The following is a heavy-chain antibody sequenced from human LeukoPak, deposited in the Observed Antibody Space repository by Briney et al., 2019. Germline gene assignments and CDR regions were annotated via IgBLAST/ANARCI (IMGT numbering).Heavy chain of an antibody. CDR2: INPNNGAT. D-gene: IGHD6-19*01. CDR3: ARVIAVAGVLYFDY. CDR1: GYTFTSYY. Sequence: ASVKVSCKASGYTFTSYYMHWVRQAPGQGLEWMGWINPNNGATTYAQKFQGRVTMTRDTSVTTAYVELSRLRSDDTAVYYCARVIAVAGVLYFDYWGQGTLVTVSS. J-gene: IGHJ4*02. V-gene: IGHV1-2*02.